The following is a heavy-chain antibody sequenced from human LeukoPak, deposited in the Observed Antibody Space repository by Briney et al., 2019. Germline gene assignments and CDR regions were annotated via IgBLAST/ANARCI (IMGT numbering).Heavy chain of an antibody. D-gene: IGHD5-24*01. J-gene: IGHJ4*02. CDR3: ARGAMATTYYFDY. Sequence: SQTLSLTCTVSGGSISSGGYYWSWIRQHPGKGLEWIGYIYYSGSSYYNPSLKSRVTISVNTSKNQFSLKLTSVTAADTAVYYCARGAMATTYYFDYWGQGTLVTVSS. CDR2: IYYSGSS. CDR1: GGSISSGGYY. V-gene: IGHV4-31*03.